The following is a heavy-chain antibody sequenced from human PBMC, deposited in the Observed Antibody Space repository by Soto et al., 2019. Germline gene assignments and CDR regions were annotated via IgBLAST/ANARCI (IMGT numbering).Heavy chain of an antibody. CDR1: GYTFTSYY. D-gene: IGHD3-9*01. V-gene: IGHV1-46*01. CDR3: ARDPPPYDILTGSLSGAFDI. J-gene: IGHJ3*02. Sequence: ASVKVSCKASGYTFTSYYMHWVRQAPGQGLEWMGIINPSGGSTSYAQKFQGRVTMTRDTSTSTVYMELSSLRSEDTAVYYCARDPPPYDILTGSLSGAFDIWGQGIMVTVSS. CDR2: INPSGGST.